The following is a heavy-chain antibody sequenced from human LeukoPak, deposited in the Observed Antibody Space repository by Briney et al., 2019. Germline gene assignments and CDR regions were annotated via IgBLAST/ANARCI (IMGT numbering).Heavy chain of an antibody. Sequence: SETLSLICAVSGGSINTNYWNSIRQSPGKGLEWIGDISNIGSTHYNPSLKSRVTISRDTSKNQFSLTLRFVTAADTAVYYCARAVTGRDRLAYFYYLDVWGKGTRVTVSS. J-gene: IGHJ6*03. CDR3: ARAVTGRDRLAYFYYLDV. D-gene: IGHD6-19*01. CDR2: ISNIGST. CDR1: GGSINTNY. V-gene: IGHV4-59*01.